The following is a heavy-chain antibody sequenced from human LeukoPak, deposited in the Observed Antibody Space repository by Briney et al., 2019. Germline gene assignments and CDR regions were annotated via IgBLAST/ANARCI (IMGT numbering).Heavy chain of an antibody. CDR3: ARVGYSSSWYGYYYYYGMDV. CDR1: GFTFSSYS. V-gene: IGHV3-48*04. Sequence: GGSLRLSCAASGFTFSSYSMNWVRQAPGKGLEWVSYISSSGSTIYYADSVKGRFTISRDNAKNSLYLQMNSLRAEDTAVYYCARVGYSSSWYGYYYYYGMDVWGQGTTVTVSS. CDR2: ISSSGSTI. D-gene: IGHD6-13*01. J-gene: IGHJ6*02.